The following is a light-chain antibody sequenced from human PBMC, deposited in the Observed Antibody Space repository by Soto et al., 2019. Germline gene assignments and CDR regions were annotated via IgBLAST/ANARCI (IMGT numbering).Light chain of an antibody. CDR1: QTISSW. Sequence: DIQMTQSPSTLSGSVGDRVTITCRASQTISSWLAWYQQKPGKAPKLLIYRAYTLKRGVPSRFCGSGFETVFTLTISSLQSDDFATYSSQHYNSYSEAFGQGTKVDIK. CDR2: RAY. J-gene: IGKJ1*01. V-gene: IGKV1-5*03. CDR3: QHYNSYSEA.